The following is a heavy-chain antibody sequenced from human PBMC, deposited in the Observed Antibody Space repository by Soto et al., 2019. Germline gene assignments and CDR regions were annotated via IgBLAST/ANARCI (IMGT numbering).Heavy chain of an antibody. CDR2: IFPSGST. D-gene: IGHD6-19*01. V-gene: IGHV4-30-2*01. CDR3: ASLPIAVAGIDY. Sequence: SDTLSLTCAVAGGSISRGGYSWSWVRQPPGKGLEWIGYIFPSGSTYYNPSLKSRVTISVDTSKNQFSLKLSSVTAADTAVYYCASLPIAVAGIDYWGQGTLVTVSS. J-gene: IGHJ4*02. CDR1: GGSISRGGYS.